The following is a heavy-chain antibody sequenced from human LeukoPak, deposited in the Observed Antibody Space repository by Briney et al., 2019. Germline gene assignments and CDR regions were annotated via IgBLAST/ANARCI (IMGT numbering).Heavy chain of an antibody. Sequence: SETLSLTCTVSGGSISSGSYYWSWIRQPAVKGLEWIGRIYTSGSTHYNPSLKSRVTISVDTSKNQFSLKLSSVTAADTAVYYCAKSGGYGLIDYWGQGTLVTVSS. V-gene: IGHV4-61*02. CDR1: GGSISSGSYY. D-gene: IGHD1-26*01. CDR3: AKSGGYGLIDY. J-gene: IGHJ4*02. CDR2: IYTSGST.